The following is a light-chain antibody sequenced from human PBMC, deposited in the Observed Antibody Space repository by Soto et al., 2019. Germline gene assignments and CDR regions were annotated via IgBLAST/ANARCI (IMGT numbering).Light chain of an antibody. V-gene: IGKV1-39*01. Sequence: DIQMTQSPSSLSASVGDSVTITCRASQSISSYLHWYQQNPGKAPKLLIYTASSLQSGVPSRFSGSASGKDFTLTINSLKTEDFETYYCQQGHSYPFTFGKGTRLEIK. J-gene: IGKJ5*01. CDR1: QSISSY. CDR3: QQGHSYPFT. CDR2: TAS.